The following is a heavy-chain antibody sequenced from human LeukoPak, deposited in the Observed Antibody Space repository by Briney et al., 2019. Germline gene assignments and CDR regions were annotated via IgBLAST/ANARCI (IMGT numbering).Heavy chain of an antibody. CDR2: LYNTETT. CDR3: ARHPTLTSGGNFDY. CDR1: GGSISRSSYY. D-gene: IGHD1-14*01. J-gene: IGHJ4*02. Sequence: SETLSLTCSVSGGSISRSSYYGGWVRQPPGKGLEWIGSLYNTETTYYNPSLQSRVTISVATSKNQLSLKLSSVTAADTAEYYCARHPTLTSGGNFDYWGQGTLVTVSS. V-gene: IGHV4-39*01.